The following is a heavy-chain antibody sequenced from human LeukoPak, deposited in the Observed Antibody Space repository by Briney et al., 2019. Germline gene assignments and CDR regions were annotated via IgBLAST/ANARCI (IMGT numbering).Heavy chain of an antibody. CDR1: GYTFTSYD. Sequence: GASVKVSCKASGYTFTSYDINCVRQATGQGLEWMGWMNPNTDNTGYAQKFQSRVTMTTDTSISTAYMELSSLRSDDTAVYYCARKFLGSRGYYFDYWGQGTLVTVSS. D-gene: IGHD3-10*01. CDR2: MNPNTDNT. J-gene: IGHJ4*02. V-gene: IGHV1-8*01. CDR3: ARKFLGSRGYYFDY.